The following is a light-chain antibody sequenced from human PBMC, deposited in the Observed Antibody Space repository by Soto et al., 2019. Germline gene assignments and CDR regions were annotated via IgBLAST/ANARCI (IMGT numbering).Light chain of an antibody. CDR3: QQYNSYPLT. CDR1: QSISSW. J-gene: IGKJ4*01. CDR2: KAS. Sequence: DIHMTQSPSTLSASVGDRVTITCRASQSISSWLAWYQQKPGKAPNLLIYKASSLESGVPSRFSGSGSGTAFTLPISSLQPDDFAAYYCQQYNSYPLTFGGGTKVEIK. V-gene: IGKV1-5*03.